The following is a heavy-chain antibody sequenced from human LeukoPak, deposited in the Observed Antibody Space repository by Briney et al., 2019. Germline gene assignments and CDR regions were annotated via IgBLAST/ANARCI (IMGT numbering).Heavy chain of an antibody. CDR3: ARGHGYSSGYNIPFDY. CDR2: INPNSGGT. Sequence: ASVTVSCKASGYTFTGYYMHWVRQAPGQGLEWMGWINPNSGGTNYAQKFQGRVTMTRDTSISTAYMELSRLRSDDTAVYYCARGHGYSSGYNIPFDYWGQGTLVTVSS. D-gene: IGHD3-22*01. V-gene: IGHV1-2*02. CDR1: GYTFTGYY. J-gene: IGHJ4*02.